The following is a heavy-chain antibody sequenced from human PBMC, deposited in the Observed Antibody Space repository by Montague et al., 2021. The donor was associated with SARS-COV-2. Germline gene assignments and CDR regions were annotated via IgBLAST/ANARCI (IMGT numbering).Heavy chain of an antibody. J-gene: IGHJ4*02. CDR2: SDHSGIT. CDR3: ARVISAVAGANFYFDY. Sequence: SETLSTCTVSGGSISSGSYWGWIRQPPGKGLEWIGTSDHSGITYXSPSLKSRVTISLDTSKNQFSLNLDSVTASDTAMYYCARVISAVAGANFYFDYWGQGTLVTVSS. CDR1: GGSISSGSY. D-gene: IGHD4/OR15-4a*01. V-gene: IGHV4-38-2*02.